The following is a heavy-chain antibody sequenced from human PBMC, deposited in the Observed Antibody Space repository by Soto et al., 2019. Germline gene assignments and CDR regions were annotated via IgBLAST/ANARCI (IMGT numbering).Heavy chain of an antibody. CDR3: ARAEDILTGYNYGGFDY. CDR2: IYYSGST. J-gene: IGHJ4*03. V-gene: IGHV4-59*01. D-gene: IGHD3-9*01. CDR1: GGSICSYY. Sequence: SETPSLTCTVSGGSICSYYWSWIRQQPGKGLEWIGYIYYSGSTNYNPSLKSRVTISVDTSKNQFSLKLSSVTAADTAVYYCARAEDILTGYNYGGFDYWGQGTTVTVSS.